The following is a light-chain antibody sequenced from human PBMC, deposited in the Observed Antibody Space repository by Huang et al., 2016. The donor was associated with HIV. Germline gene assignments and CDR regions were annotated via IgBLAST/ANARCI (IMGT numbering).Light chain of an antibody. CDR2: AAS. J-gene: IGKJ5*01. V-gene: IGKV1-39*01. CDR3: QQSYNTPIT. CDR1: QSISSY. Sequence: DIQMTQSPSSLSASVGDRVTITCRASQSISSYLNWYQQKPGKAPKLLIYAASSFHSGVPSSFSGSGSGTDFTLTINSLQPEDFATYYCQQSYNTPITFGQGTRLEIK.